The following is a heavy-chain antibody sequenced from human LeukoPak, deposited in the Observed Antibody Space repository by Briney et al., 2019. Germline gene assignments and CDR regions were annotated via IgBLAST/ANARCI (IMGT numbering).Heavy chain of an antibody. Sequence: PGGSLRLSCAASGFTFSTLWMSWVRQAPGKGLEWVAHISPDGSTTYYVGSVRGRFTISRDNAKTSMYLQMNTLRGEDTAVYYCANYLNRAFDDWGQGTLVTVSS. V-gene: IGHV3-7*01. CDR3: ANYLNRAFDD. J-gene: IGHJ4*02. CDR2: ISPDGSTT. D-gene: IGHD1/OR15-1a*01. CDR1: GFTFSTLW.